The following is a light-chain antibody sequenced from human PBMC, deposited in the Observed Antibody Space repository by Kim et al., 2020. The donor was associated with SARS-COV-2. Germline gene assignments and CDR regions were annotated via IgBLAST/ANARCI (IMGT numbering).Light chain of an antibody. J-gene: IGKJ1*01. V-gene: IGKV3-20*01. Sequence: ETVLTQSPGTLSLSSGERGTLSCRASQSVSSSDLAWYQQKPGQAPRLLIFGASNRATGIPDRFSGSGSGTDFTLTISRLEPEDFAVYYCHLYGRSPWTFGQGTKVDI. CDR1: QSVSSSD. CDR3: HLYGRSPWT. CDR2: GAS.